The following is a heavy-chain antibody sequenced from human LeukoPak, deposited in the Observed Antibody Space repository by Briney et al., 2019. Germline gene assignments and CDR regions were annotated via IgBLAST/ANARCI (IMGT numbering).Heavy chain of an antibody. V-gene: IGHV4-39*01. CDR2: IYYTGNS. CDR1: GDSIRSSSYY. CDR3: AIQGFFLTAVLSSDSWFDP. D-gene: IGHD3-10*01. J-gene: IGHJ5*02. Sequence: KSSETLSLTCTVSGDSIRSSSYYCGWIRQPPGKGLEWIGSIYYTGNSNYNSSLKSRVTISIDISKSQFSLKLSSATAADTAVYDCAIQGFFLTAVLSSDSWFDPWGPGTLVTVSS.